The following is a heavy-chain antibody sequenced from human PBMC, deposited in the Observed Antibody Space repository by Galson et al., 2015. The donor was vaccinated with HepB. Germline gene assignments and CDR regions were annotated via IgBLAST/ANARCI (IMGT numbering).Heavy chain of an antibody. CDR1: GFTFSSYG. Sequence: SLRLSCAASGFTFSSYGMHWVRQAPGKGLEWVAVISYDGSNKYYADSVKGRFTISRDNSKNTLHLQMNSLRAEDTAVYYCAKEVYNYIWGSYRPTAIDYWGQGTLVTVSS. CDR2: ISYDGSNK. D-gene: IGHD3-16*02. CDR3: AKEVYNYIWGSYRPTAIDY. J-gene: IGHJ4*02. V-gene: IGHV3-30*18.